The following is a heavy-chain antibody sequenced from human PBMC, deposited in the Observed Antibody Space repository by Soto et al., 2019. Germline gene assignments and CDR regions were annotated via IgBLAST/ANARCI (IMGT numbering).Heavy chain of an antibody. Sequence: PSDTLRVTYCVSGGSIISYDCTWIRGSSGKGREWIGRISTRGRTTYNPSLKSRVTMSIDTSRNQFSLTLISVTAADTALYDCVRLHLPALQVAFDMWCQGTMV. CDR2: ISTRGRT. J-gene: IGHJ3*02. CDR3: VRLHLPALQVAFDM. D-gene: IGHD2-2*01. V-gene: IGHV4-4*07. CDR1: GGSIISYD.